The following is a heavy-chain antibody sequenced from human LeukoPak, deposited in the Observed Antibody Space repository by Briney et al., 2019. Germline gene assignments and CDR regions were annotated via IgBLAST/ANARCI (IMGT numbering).Heavy chain of an antibody. V-gene: IGHV4-59*06. CDR1: GGSISNYY. CDR3: ARDPLDSRNWASRAFDI. CDR2: IYHTGNT. D-gene: IGHD3-22*01. Sequence: SETLSLTCTVSGGSISNYYWSWIRQHPGKGLEWIAYIYHTGNTYYNPSLKSRVIISVDTSKNQFSLRLSSVTAADTAVYYCARDPLDSRNWASRAFDIWGQGTMVTVSS. J-gene: IGHJ3*02.